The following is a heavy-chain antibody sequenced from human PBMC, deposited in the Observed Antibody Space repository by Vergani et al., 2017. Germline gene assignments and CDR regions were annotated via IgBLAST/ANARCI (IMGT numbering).Heavy chain of an antibody. CDR3: VYRKTECGTTGCFYPFYYHYYMDV. Sequence: QITLKESGPTLVKPTQTLTLTCTFSGFSLNTRGVSVAWIRQPPGKALDWLALIYWNDDQHYSPSLNNRVTITKDTSKNQVVLTITNMDYVDTGTYYCVYRKTECGTTGCFYPFYYHYYMDVWGKGTTVTVSS. CDR2: IYWNDDQ. V-gene: IGHV2-5*04. CDR1: GFSLNTRGVS. J-gene: IGHJ6*03. D-gene: IGHD1-7*01.